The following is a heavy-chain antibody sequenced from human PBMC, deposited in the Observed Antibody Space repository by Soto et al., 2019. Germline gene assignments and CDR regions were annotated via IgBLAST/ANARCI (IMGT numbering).Heavy chain of an antibody. D-gene: IGHD1-1*01. J-gene: IGHJ6*02. CDR2: INAGNGNT. Sequence: QVQLVQSGAEVKKPGASVKVSCKASGYTFTSYAMHWVRQAPGQRLEWMGWINAGNGNTKYSQKFQGRVTITRDTSASTAYMELSSLRSEDTAVYYCARSYKYYYGMDVWGQGTTVTVSS. CDR1: GYTFTSYA. V-gene: IGHV1-3*01. CDR3: ARSYKYYYGMDV.